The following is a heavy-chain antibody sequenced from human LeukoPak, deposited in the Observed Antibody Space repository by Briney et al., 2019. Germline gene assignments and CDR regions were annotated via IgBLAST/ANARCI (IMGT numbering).Heavy chain of an antibody. CDR2: ITGSSSTI. CDR1: GFTFSSYG. D-gene: IGHD3-22*01. V-gene: IGHV3-48*04. CDR3: ARSPYDSSTYYTCDY. J-gene: IGHJ4*02. Sequence: PGGSLRLSCAASGFTFSSYGMHWVRQAPGKGLEWVSYITGSSSTIHYADSVKGRFTISRDNAKNSVYLQMNSLRAEDTAVYYCARSPYDSSTYYTCDYWGQGTLVTVSS.